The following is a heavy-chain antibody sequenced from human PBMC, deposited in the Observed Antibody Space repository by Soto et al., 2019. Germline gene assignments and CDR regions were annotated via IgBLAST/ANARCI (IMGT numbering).Heavy chain of an antibody. J-gene: IGHJ6*02. CDR2: IFYSENT. Sequence: SETLSLPCTVPGDSATSGSHYWSCIRQPPGKGLEYIGYIFYSENTSYHPSLKSRVTISVDTSKNQFSLKLSSVTAADTALYYRARVPVEMATIGYYYSYGVDVWGQGTTVTVSS. V-gene: IGHV4-61*01. D-gene: IGHD5-12*01. CDR1: GDSATSGSHY. CDR3: ARVPVEMATIGYYYSYGVDV.